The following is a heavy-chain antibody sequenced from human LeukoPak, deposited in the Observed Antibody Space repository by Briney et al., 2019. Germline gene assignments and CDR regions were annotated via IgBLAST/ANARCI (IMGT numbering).Heavy chain of an antibody. J-gene: IGHJ4*02. D-gene: IGHD6-13*01. CDR1: GGSISIGGYY. CDR3: ARGQSSSWYGDYFDY. CDR2: IYYSGST. Sequence: SQTLSLTCTVSGGSISIGGYYWSWIRQHPGKGLEWIGYIYYSGSTYYNPSLKSRVTISVDTSKNQFSLKLSSVTAADTAVYYCARGQSSSWYGDYFDYWGQGTLVTVSS. V-gene: IGHV4-31*03.